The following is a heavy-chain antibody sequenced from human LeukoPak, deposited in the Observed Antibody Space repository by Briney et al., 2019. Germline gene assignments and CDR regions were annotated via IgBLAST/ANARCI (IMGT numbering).Heavy chain of an antibody. D-gene: IGHD2-8*01. J-gene: IGHJ5*02. CDR3: ARGSPSGCTNGVCYSSGPNWFDP. CDR1: GYTFTGYY. V-gene: IGHV1-2*02. Sequence: ASVKASCKASGYTFTGYYMHWVRQAPGQGLEWMGWINPNSGGTNYAQKFQGRVTMTRDTSISTAYMELSRLRSDDTAVYYCARGSPSGCTNGVCYSSGPNWFDPWGQGTLVTVSS. CDR2: INPNSGGT.